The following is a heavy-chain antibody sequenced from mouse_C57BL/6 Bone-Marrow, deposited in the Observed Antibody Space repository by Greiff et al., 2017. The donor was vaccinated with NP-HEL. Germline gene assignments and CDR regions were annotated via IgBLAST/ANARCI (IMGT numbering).Heavy chain of an antibody. CDR2: IYPSDSET. Sequence: VQLQQPGAELVRPGSSVKLSCKASGYTFTSYWMDWVKQRPGQGLEWIGNIYPSDSETHYNQKFKDKATLTVDKSSSTAYMQLSSLTSEDSAAYYCARFSYGGFANRGQGTLVTVSA. J-gene: IGHJ3*01. V-gene: IGHV1-61*01. CDR1: GYTFTSYW. CDR3: ARFSYGGFAN. D-gene: IGHD2-12*01.